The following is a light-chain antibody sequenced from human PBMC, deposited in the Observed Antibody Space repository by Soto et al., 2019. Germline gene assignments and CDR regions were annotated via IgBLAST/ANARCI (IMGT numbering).Light chain of an antibody. V-gene: IGLV2-14*01. CDR2: DVS. J-gene: IGLJ1*01. CDR1: SSDVGGYNY. CDR3: SSYTSSLFV. Sequence: CALTRPASVSGAAGEAITISCTGTSSDVGGYNYVSWYQQHPGKAPKLMIYDVSNRPSGVSNRFSGSKSGNTASLTISGLQAEDEADYYCSSYTSSLFVFGTGTKVTVL.